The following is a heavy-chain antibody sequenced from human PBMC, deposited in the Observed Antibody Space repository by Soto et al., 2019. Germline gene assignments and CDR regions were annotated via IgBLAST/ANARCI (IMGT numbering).Heavy chain of an antibody. CDR1: GYTFTSYA. J-gene: IGHJ3*02. CDR3: ASPARNYDFWSGYSFDI. Sequence: ASVKVSCKASGYTFTSYAISWVRQAPGQGLEWMGWISPNNGNTDYAQKFQGRVTMTTNTSISTAYMELSGLRSEDTAVYYCASPARNYDFWSGYSFDIWGQGTMVTVSS. D-gene: IGHD3-3*01. V-gene: IGHV1-18*01. CDR2: ISPNNGNT.